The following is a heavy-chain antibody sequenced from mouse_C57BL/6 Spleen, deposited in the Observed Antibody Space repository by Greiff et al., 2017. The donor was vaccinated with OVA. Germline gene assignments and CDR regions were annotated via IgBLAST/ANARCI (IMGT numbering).Heavy chain of an antibody. Sequence: EVNLVESGGGLVKPGGSLKLSCAASGFTFSSYAMSWVRQTPEKRLEWVATISDGGSYTYYPDNVKGRFTISRDNAKNNLYLQMSHLKSEDTAMYYCARDVTTVADWYFDVWGTGTTVTVSS. CDR2: ISDGGSYT. D-gene: IGHD1-1*01. CDR1: GFTFSSYA. V-gene: IGHV5-4*01. CDR3: ARDVTTVADWYFDV. J-gene: IGHJ1*03.